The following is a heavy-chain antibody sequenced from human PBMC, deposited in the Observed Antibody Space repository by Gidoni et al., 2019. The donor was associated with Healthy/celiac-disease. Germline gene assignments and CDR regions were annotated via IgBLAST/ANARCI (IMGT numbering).Heavy chain of an antibody. Sequence: EVQLVESGGGLVQPGGSLRLSCPASGFTFGSYWMSWVRQAPGKGLEWVANIKQDGSEKYYVDSVKGRFTISRDNAKNSLYLQMNSLRAEDTAVYYCARLVTSGGMDVWGQGTTVTVSS. CDR1: GFTFGSYW. CDR2: IKQDGSEK. D-gene: IGHD3-16*01. J-gene: IGHJ6*02. V-gene: IGHV3-7*03. CDR3: ARLVTSGGMDV.